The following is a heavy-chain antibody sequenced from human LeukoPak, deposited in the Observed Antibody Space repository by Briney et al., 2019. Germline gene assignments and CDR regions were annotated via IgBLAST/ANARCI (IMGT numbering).Heavy chain of an antibody. V-gene: IGHV1-18*01. Sequence: GASVKVSCKASGYTFTSYGISWVRQAPGQGLEWMGWISAYNGNTNYAQKLQGRVTMTTDTSTSTAYMELRSLRSDDTAVYYCARINSVGATKRYYYYYYMDVRGKGTTVTVSS. J-gene: IGHJ6*03. CDR3: ARINSVGATKRYYYYYYMDV. CDR1: GYTFTSYG. D-gene: IGHD1-26*01. CDR2: ISAYNGNT.